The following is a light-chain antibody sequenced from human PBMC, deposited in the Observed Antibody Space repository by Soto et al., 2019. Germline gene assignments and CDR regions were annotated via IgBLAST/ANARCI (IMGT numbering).Light chain of an antibody. J-gene: IGLJ3*02. CDR2: RNN. CDR1: SSNIGSNY. V-gene: IGLV1-47*01. CDR3: AAWDDSRSGWV. Sequence: QSVLTQPPSASGTPGQRVTISCSGSSSNIGSNYEYWYQQLPGTAPKLLIYRNNQRPSGVPDRFSGSKSGTSASLAISGLRSEDEADYYCAAWDDSRSGWVFGGGTKLTVL.